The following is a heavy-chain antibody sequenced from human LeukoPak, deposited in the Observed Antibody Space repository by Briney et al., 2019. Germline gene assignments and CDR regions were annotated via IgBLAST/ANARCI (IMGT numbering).Heavy chain of an antibody. V-gene: IGHV1-18*01. CDR2: ISAYNGNT. J-gene: IGHJ5*02. CDR3: ARDPSGQQLIPNWFDP. CDR1: GYTFTSYG. Sequence: ASAKVSCKASGYTFTSYGISWVRQAPGQGLEWMGWISAYNGNTNYAQKLQGRVTMTTDTSTSTAYMELRSLRSDDTAVYYCARDPSGQQLIPNWFDPWGQGTLVTVSS. D-gene: IGHD6-13*01.